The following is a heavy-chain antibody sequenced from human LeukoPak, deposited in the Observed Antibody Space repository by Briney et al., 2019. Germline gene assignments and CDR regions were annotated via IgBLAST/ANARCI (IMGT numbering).Heavy chain of an antibody. CDR3: ARGVYGSGRRRSDAFDI. CDR1: GGSISSYY. J-gene: IGHJ3*02. Sequence: SETLSLTCTVSGGSISSYYWSWIRQPPGKGLEWIGYIYYSGSTNYNPSLKSRVTISVDTSKNQFSLKLSSVTAADTAVYYCARGVYGSGRRRSDAFDIWGQGTMVTASS. V-gene: IGHV4-59*01. CDR2: IYYSGST. D-gene: IGHD3-10*01.